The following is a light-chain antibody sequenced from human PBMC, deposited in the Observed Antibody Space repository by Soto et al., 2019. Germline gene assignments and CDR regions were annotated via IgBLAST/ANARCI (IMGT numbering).Light chain of an antibody. CDR3: QQYMSSVT. CDR2: GVS. CDR1: QSVDSTF. V-gene: IGKV3-20*01. J-gene: IGKJ1*01. Sequence: EIVLTQSPGSLSLSPGERATLSCRASQSVDSTFFAWYQKKPGQAPRLLMYGVSKRATGIPDRFSGSGSGTDFTLAISSLEAEDFAGYYCQQYMSSVTFGQGTRVEIK.